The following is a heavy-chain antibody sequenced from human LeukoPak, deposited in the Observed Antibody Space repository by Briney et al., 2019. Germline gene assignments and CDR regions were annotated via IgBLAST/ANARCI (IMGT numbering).Heavy chain of an antibody. CDR1: GCSISSYY. CDR3: ARVNGGYYWFDP. V-gene: IGHV4-59*01. Sequence: SETLSLTCTVSGCSISSYYWSWIRQPPGKGLEWIGYIYYSGSTNYNPSLKSRVTISVDTSKNQFSLKLSAVTAADTAVCYCARVNGGYYWFDPRGQGTLVTVSS. D-gene: IGHD1-1*01. CDR2: IYYSGST. J-gene: IGHJ5*02.